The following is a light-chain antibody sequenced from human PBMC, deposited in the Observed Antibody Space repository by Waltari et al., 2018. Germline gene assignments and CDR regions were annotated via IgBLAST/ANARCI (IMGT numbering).Light chain of an antibody. CDR3: GSYTAGSALYV. CDR1: ISDIGSYEY. J-gene: IGLJ1*01. V-gene: IGLV2-14*03. CDR2: DVT. Sequence: QSAPSQPASVSGSPGQSITISYTGAISDIGSYEYVSWYQQHPGRVPRLIIFDVTKRPSGVSSRFSGSKSANTASLTISGLQAEDEADYYCGSYTAGSALYVLGTGT.